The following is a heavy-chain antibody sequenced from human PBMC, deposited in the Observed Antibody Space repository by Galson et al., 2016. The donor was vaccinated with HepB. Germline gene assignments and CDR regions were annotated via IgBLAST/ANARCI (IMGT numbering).Heavy chain of an antibody. J-gene: IGHJ6*02. V-gene: IGHV3-53*01. CDR3: ARGPRGQAPGLSSIYYFGMDV. CDR2: IYSGGSE. CDR1: GFTVSTNY. Sequence: SLRLSCAASGFTVSTNYMSWVRQAPGKGLEWVSVIYSGGSESYADSMKSRFIITTDNSTNTVDLQMSRLRADAPAGYYCARGPRGQAPGLSSIYYFGMDVWGQGTTVTVSS. D-gene: IGHD6-13*01.